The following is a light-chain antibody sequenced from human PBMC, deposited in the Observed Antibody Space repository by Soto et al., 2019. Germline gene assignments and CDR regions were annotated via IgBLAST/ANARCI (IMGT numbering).Light chain of an antibody. CDR2: EVT. CDR1: SSDVGGYDH. Sequence: SVLTQPPSASGSLGQSVTIPCTGTSSDVGGYDHASWYQQHPGKAPKLMIYEVTKRPAGVPDRFSGSKSGNTASLTVSGLQAEDEADYYCSSDAGNYNYVFGTGTKVTVL. V-gene: IGLV2-8*01. CDR3: SSDAGNYNYV. J-gene: IGLJ1*01.